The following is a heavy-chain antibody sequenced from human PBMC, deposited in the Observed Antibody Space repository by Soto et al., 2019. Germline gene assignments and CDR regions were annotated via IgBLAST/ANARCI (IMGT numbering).Heavy chain of an antibody. CDR1: GYSFTSYW. Sequence: GESLKISCKGSGYSFTSYWISWVRQMPGKGLERMGRIDPSDSYTNYSPSFQGHVTISADKSISTAYLQWSSLKASDTALYYCARLKAAHSSSWQNVISQCVVPRYGMDVWGKGTTVTVSS. CDR3: ARLKAAHSSSWQNVISQCVVPRYGMDV. V-gene: IGHV5-10-1*01. CDR2: IDPSDSYT. J-gene: IGHJ6*04. D-gene: IGHD6-13*01.